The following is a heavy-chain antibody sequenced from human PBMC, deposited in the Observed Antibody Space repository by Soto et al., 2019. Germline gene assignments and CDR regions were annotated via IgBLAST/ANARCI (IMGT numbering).Heavy chain of an antibody. CDR3: AKDFTEPPDFEI. V-gene: IGHV3-23*01. J-gene: IGHJ3*02. CDR2: ISGSGGST. CDR1: GFTFSSYA. Sequence: SLRLYCAASGFTFSSYAMSWVRQAPGKGLEWVSAISGSGGSTYYADSVKGRFTISRDNSKNTLYLQMNSLRAEDTAVYYCAKDFTEPPDFEIWGQGTMVTVS.